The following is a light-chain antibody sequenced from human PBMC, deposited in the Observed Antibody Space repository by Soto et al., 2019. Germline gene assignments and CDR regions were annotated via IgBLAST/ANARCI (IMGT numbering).Light chain of an antibody. V-gene: IGLV3-9*01. CDR1: NIGGKN. CDR2: RDF. J-gene: IGLJ3*02. CDR3: QVWDSSTVV. Sequence: VLTQPPSVSVALGQTARITCGGNNIGGKNVHWYQLNPGQAPVLVIYRDFNRPSGIPERFSGSNSGNTATLAISGAQAEDDADYYCQVWDSSTVVFGGGTQLTVL.